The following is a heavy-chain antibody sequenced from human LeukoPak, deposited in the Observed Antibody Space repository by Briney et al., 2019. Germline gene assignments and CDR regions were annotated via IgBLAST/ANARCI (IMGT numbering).Heavy chain of an antibody. V-gene: IGHV3-74*01. J-gene: IGHJ4*02. CDR3: VRDLGGRSGH. CDR1: GFTFSSYW. CDR2: INSDGSTT. D-gene: IGHD1-26*01. Sequence: GGSLRLSCAASGFTFSSYWMHWVRQAPGKGLLWVSRINSDGSTTNYADSVKGRSTIFRDNAKNTLYLQMNSLRAEDTAVYYCVRDLGGRSGHWGQGTLVTVSS.